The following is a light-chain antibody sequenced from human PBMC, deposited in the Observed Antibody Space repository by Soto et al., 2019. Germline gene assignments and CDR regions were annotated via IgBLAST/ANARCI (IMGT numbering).Light chain of an antibody. CDR3: TSYTPSSTLV. Sequence: QSALTKPASVSGSPGQSIPISCTGTSSDIGTYNSVSWYQQHAGKVPKLMIYDVTNRPSGVSDRFSGSKSGNTASLTISGLQAEDEADYYCTSYTPSSTLVFGGGTKLTVL. CDR1: SSDIGTYNS. J-gene: IGLJ2*01. CDR2: DVT. V-gene: IGLV2-14*01.